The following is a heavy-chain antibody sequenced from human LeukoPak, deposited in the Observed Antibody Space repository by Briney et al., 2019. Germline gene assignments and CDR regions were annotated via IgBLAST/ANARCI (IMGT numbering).Heavy chain of an antibody. CDR1: GGSFSGYY. V-gene: IGHV4-34*01. Sequence: SETLSLTCAVYGGSFSGYYWSWIRQPPGKGLEWIGEINHSGSTNYNPSLKSRVTILVDTSKNQFSLKLSSVTAADTARGRGVVTAIRIDYWGQGTLVTVSS. D-gene: IGHD2-21*02. CDR3: VVTAIRIDY. J-gene: IGHJ4*02. CDR2: INHSGST.